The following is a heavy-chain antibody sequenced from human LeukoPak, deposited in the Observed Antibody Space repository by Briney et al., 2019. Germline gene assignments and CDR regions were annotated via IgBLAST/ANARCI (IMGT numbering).Heavy chain of an antibody. D-gene: IGHD4-23*01. Sequence: GGSLRLSCAASGFSVGTSYMSWVRQAPGKGLEWVSVIYSGGNTHYADSVKGRFTISRDNSKNTLYLQMNSLRAEDTAVYYCAKVVGGITVEYYFDYWGQGTLVTVSS. J-gene: IGHJ4*02. CDR2: IYSGGNT. V-gene: IGHV3-53*01. CDR3: AKVVGGITVEYYFDY. CDR1: GFSVGTSY.